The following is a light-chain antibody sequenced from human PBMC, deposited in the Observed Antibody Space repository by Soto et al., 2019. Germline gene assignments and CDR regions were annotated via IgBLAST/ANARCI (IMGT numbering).Light chain of an antibody. CDR3: QSYDSNLSVV. V-gene: IGLV1-40*01. J-gene: IGLJ2*01. Sequence: QSALTQPPSVSGAPGQRVTISCTGSSSNIGAGSDVHWYQQLPGTAPKLLIYGNSNRPSGVPDRFSGSKSGTSASLAITGRQAEDEADYYCQSYDSNLSVVFGGGTKLTVL. CDR1: SSNIGAGSD. CDR2: GNS.